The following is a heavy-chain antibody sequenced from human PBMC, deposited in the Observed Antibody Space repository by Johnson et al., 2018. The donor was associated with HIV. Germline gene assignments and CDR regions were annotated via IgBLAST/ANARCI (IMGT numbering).Heavy chain of an antibody. CDR1: GFTFSS. D-gene: IGHD2-8*01. CDR3: AKVRLNLWPHAPFDI. Sequence: QVQLVESGGGLVQPGRSLRLSCAASGFTFSSMHWDRQAPGKGLEWVAVISHDGSHKYYADSVKGRFSLSRDNARNSLYLQMNSLRAEDTAFYYCAKVRLNLWPHAPFDIWGQGTVVTVSS. J-gene: IGHJ3*02. CDR2: ISHDGSHK. V-gene: IGHV3-30*18.